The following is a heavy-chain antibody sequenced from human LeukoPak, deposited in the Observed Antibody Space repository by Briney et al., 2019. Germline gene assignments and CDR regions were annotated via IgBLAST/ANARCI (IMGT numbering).Heavy chain of an antibody. D-gene: IGHD3-9*01. CDR1: GFTFSNHA. J-gene: IGHJ4*02. V-gene: IGHV3-64D*06. Sequence: GGSLRLSCSASGFTFSNHAMHWVRQAPGKGLECISTITSNGRDTYHADSVKGRFTISRDNSKDTVYLQMRSLRGDDTAVYYCVKGGYFDWLLFYFQYWGQGALITVSS. CDR2: ITSNGRDT. CDR3: VKGGYFDWLLFYFQY.